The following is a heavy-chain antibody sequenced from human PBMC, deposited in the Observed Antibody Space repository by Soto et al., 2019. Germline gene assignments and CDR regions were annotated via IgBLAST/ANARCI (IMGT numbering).Heavy chain of an antibody. CDR2: MYPGDSDT. V-gene: IGHV5-51*01. CDR3: ARRGEDIGATETHLYGMDV. Sequence: GVFLNTPRKGPGYSFTSYWIGRVRQKPRKGLGWMGIMYPGDSDTRYSPSFQGQVTISADKSISTAYLQWSRLKASDTAMYYCARRGEDIGATETHLYGMDVWGQGTTVTVSS. D-gene: IGHD5-12*01. J-gene: IGHJ6*02. CDR1: GYSFTSYW.